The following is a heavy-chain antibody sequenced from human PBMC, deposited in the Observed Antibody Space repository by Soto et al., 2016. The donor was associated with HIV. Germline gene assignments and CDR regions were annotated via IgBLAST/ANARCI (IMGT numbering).Heavy chain of an antibody. V-gene: IGHV1-69*14. J-gene: IGHJ6*03. CDR2: IIPLFATT. CDR1: GDTFNTYA. D-gene: IGHD2-15*01. CDR3: ASPSLTTVVAKFYYYYMDV. Sequence: QVQVVQSGAEVKKPGSSVKVSCKASGDTFNTYAFIWVRQAPGQGLEWVGGIIPLFATTHSAQNFQGRVTITADKSTNTAYMDLSGLRSEDTAVYYCASPSLTTVVAKFYYYYMDVWGKGPRSPSP.